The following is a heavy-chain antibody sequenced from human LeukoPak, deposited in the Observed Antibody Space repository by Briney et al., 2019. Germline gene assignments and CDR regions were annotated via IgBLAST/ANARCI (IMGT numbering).Heavy chain of an antibody. D-gene: IGHD3-10*01. CDR1: GFTFTNAW. CDR3: TTDLGTYYHGSQRLIPIDY. CDR2: IKSKTDGETT. V-gene: IGHV3-15*01. Sequence: GGSLRLSCVDSGFTFTNAWMSWVRQALGKGLEWVGRIKSKTDGETTNYAEPVRGRFTISRDDSKSAVYLQMNSLKIEDTAVYYCTTDLGTYYHGSQRLIPIDYWGQGTLVTVSS. J-gene: IGHJ4*02.